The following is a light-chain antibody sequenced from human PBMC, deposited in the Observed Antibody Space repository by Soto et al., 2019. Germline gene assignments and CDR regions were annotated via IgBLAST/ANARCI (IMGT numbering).Light chain of an antibody. CDR2: EVS. Sequence: QSALTQPASVSGSPGQSITISCTGTSSDVGGYVSWYQQHPGKAPKLMFYEVSHRPSGGSNRFSGSKSGNTASLTISGLQAEDEADYYCSSYTSSSTPYVVFGGGTKLTVL. V-gene: IGLV2-14*01. J-gene: IGLJ2*01. CDR3: SSYTSSSTPYVV. CDR1: SSDVGGY.